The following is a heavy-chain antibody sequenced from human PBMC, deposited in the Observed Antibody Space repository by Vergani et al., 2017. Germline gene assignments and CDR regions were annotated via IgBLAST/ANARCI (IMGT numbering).Heavy chain of an antibody. CDR2: IYWNDDK. D-gene: IGHD4-11*01. V-gene: IGHV2-5*01. CDR1: GFSLSTSGVG. Sequence: QITLKESGPTLVKPTQTLTLTCTFSGFSLSTSGVGVGWIRQPPGKALEWLALIYWNDDKRYSPSLKTRLTISKDTSKNQVVLTMTNMDPVDTATYYCARVTVTDYYDYYMDVWGKGTTVTVSS. J-gene: IGHJ6*03. CDR3: ARVTVTDYYDYYMDV.